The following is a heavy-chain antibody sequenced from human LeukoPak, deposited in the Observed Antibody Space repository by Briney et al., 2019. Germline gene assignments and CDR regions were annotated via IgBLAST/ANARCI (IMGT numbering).Heavy chain of an antibody. V-gene: IGHV4-39*07. CDR2: FFYTGST. D-gene: IGHD3-9*01. CDR3: AKTYYDILTGYGGPYYMDV. Sequence: SETLSLTCTVSDGSISSATYYWGWIRQPPNKGLDWIGSFFYTGSTYYSPSLKSRVTISVDTSENQLSLKLRSVTAADTAVYYCAKTYYDILTGYGGPYYMDVWGKGTTVTVSS. J-gene: IGHJ6*03. CDR1: DGSISSATYY.